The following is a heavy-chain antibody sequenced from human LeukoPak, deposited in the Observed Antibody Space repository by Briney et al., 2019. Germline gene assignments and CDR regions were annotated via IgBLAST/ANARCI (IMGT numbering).Heavy chain of an antibody. CDR3: AKDLQWLVVGGLDY. V-gene: IGHV3-23*01. CDR2: ISGSGGST. D-gene: IGHD6-19*01. J-gene: IGHJ4*02. CDR1: GFTFSSYA. Sequence: TGGSLRLSCAASGFTFSSYAMSWVRQAPGKGLEWVSAISGSGGSTYYADSVKGRFTISGDNSKSTLYLQMNSLRAEDTAVYYCAKDLQWLVVGGLDYWGQGTLVTVSS.